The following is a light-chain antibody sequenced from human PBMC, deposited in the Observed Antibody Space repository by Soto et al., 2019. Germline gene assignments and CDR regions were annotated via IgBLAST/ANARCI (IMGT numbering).Light chain of an antibody. Sequence: QSALTQPASVSGSPGQSITISCTGTSSDIGSYNLVSWYQQYPGKAPKLMIYEGSKRPSGVSNRFSGSKSGNKASLTISGVQAEDEADYYCCSYASSGVIFGGGTKVTVL. CDR1: SSDIGSYNL. V-gene: IGLV2-23*01. J-gene: IGLJ2*01. CDR2: EGS. CDR3: CSYASSGVI.